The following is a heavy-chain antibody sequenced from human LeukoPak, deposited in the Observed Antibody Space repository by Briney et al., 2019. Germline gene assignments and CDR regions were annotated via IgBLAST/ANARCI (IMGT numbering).Heavy chain of an antibody. CDR1: GGSISSHY. V-gene: IGHV4-59*11. Sequence: SETLSLTCTVSGGSISSHYWSWIRQPPGKGLEWIGYIYYSGSTYYNPSLKSRVTISVDTSKNQFSLKLSSVTAADTAVYYCASDVITMVRGVNRNYYYGMDVWGQGTTVTVSS. J-gene: IGHJ6*02. D-gene: IGHD3-10*01. CDR3: ASDVITMVRGVNRNYYYGMDV. CDR2: IYYSGST.